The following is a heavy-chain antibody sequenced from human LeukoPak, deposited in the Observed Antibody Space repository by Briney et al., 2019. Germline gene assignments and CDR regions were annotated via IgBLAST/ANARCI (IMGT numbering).Heavy chain of an antibody. J-gene: IGHJ6*02. V-gene: IGHV1-69*06. Sequence: ASVKVSCKASGGTFSSYAISWVRQAPGQGLEWMGGIIPIFGTANYAQKFQGRVTITADKSTSTAYMELSSLRSEDTAVYYCARTNVDIVATYGMDVWGQGTTVTVSS. CDR3: ARTNVDIVATYGMDV. CDR2: IIPIFGTA. CDR1: GGTFSSYA. D-gene: IGHD5-12*01.